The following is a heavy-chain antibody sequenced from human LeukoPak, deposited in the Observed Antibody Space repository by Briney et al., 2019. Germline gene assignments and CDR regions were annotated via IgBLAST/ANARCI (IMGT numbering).Heavy chain of an antibody. Sequence: PGGSLRLSCAASGFTFSSYWMSWVRQAPGKGLEWVANIKQGGSEKYYVDSVKGRFTISRDNAKNSLYLQMNSLRAEDTAVYYCARGSGSGWYDLADFDYWGQGTLVTVSS. CDR2: IKQGGSEK. CDR1: GFTFSSYW. V-gene: IGHV3-7*05. J-gene: IGHJ4*02. CDR3: ARGSGSGWYDLADFDY. D-gene: IGHD6-19*01.